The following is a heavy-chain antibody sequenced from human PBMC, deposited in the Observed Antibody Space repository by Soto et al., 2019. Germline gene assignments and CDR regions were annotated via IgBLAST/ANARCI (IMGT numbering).Heavy chain of an antibody. Sequence: QVQLVQSGAEVKKPGASVKVSCQTSGFNFSTYYFNWVRQAAGQGPAWMGWLNPRNGQTGYVQKFRGRVTMTRDTSMATVYLELSRLTSEDTAIYFCAREPDTSMVDYWGQGTLVTVSS. J-gene: IGHJ4*02. V-gene: IGHV1-8*01. CDR1: GFNFSTYY. D-gene: IGHD5-18*01. CDR2: LNPRNGQT. CDR3: AREPDTSMVDY.